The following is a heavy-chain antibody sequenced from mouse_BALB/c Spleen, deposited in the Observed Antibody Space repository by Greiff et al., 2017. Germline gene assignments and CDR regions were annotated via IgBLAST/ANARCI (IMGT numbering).Heavy chain of an antibody. CDR1: GYTFTSYW. V-gene: IGHV1S81*02. CDR2: INPSNGRT. J-gene: IGHJ4*01. CDR3: ARPKDYYYAMDY. Sequence: QVQLQQSGAELVKPGASVKLSCKASGYTFTSYWMHWVKQRPGQGLEWIGEINPSNGRTNYNEKFKSKATLTVDKSSSTAYMQLSSLTSEDSAVYYCARPKDYYYAMDYWGQGTSVTVSS.